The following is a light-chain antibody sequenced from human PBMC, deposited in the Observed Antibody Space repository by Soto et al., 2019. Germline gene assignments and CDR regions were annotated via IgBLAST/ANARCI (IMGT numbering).Light chain of an antibody. CDR1: QSVSSSY. V-gene: IGKV3-20*01. CDR2: GAS. Sequence: ESVLTQSPGTLSLSPGERATLSCRASQSVSSSYLAWYQQKLGQAPRLLIYGASSRATGIPDRFSGSGSGTDFTLTISRLEPEDFAVYYCQYYGSSPFTFGPGTKVDIK. CDR3: QYYGSSPFT. J-gene: IGKJ3*01.